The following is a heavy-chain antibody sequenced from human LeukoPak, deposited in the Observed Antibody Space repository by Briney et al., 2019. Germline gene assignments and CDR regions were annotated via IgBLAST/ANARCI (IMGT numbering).Heavy chain of an antibody. CDR3: ARQEVGYSYNLFDY. D-gene: IGHD5-18*01. CDR1: GGSINSYY. J-gene: IGHJ4*02. CDR2: IYYSGNT. Sequence: SETLSLTCTVSGGSINSYYWSWIRQPPGKGLEWIGYIYYSGNTKYNPSHKSRVTILVDTSKNQFSLKLTSLTAADTAVYYCARQEVGYSYNLFDYWGQGTLVTVSS. V-gene: IGHV4-59*08.